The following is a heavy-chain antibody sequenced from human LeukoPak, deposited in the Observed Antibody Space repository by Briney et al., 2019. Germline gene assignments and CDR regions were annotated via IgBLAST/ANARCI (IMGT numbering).Heavy chain of an antibody. V-gene: IGHV3-73*01. Sequence: PGGSLRLSCAASGFSLSDSHMHWVRQAPGKGLERVGHIRSRRDNYATAYGVSVQGRFTISRDDSNNMAYLQMNSLTADDTAVYYCSRQTVSCHDFWGQGTLVTVSS. CDR2: IRSRRDNYAT. CDR3: SRQTVSCHDF. D-gene: IGHD2-2*01. J-gene: IGHJ4*02. CDR1: GFSLSDSH.